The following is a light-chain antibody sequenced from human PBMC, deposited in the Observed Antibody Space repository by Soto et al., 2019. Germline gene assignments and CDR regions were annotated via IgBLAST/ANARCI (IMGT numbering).Light chain of an antibody. CDR2: GAS. Sequence: EIVMTQAPATLSVSPGERATLSCRSSQSVNINLAWYQQKPGQAPRLLIYGASSRATGIPDRFSGSGSGTDFTLTISRLEPEDFAVYYCQQYGSSPLTFGGGTKV. V-gene: IGKV3-20*01. CDR3: QQYGSSPLT. J-gene: IGKJ4*01. CDR1: QSVNIN.